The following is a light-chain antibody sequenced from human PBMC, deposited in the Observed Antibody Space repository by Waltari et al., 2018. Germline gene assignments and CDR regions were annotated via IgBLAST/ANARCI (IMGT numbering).Light chain of an antibody. Sequence: QSALTQPASVSGSPGQSITLPCTGTSRAVGAYNLVSWYQQHPGNATKLLIYEVSQRPSGVSNRFSGSKSGTTASLTVSGLQAEDEAIYFCCSYAGDRSVLFGGGTKLTVL. CDR3: CSYAGDRSVL. CDR1: SRAVGAYNL. CDR2: EVS. J-gene: IGLJ2*01. V-gene: IGLV2-23*02.